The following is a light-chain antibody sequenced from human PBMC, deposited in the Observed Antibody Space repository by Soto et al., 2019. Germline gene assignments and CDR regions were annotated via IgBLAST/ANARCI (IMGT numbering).Light chain of an antibody. V-gene: IGKV3-15*01. J-gene: IGKJ2*01. Sequence: DIVLTQSPATLSVSPGARVTLSCRASESLFGFLAWYQQKPGQAPRLLMYGVSTRATGIPARFSGGGSATDFTLTISSLQSEDSAFYFCQSYNDWPFASGLGTRLEI. CDR2: GVS. CDR1: ESLFGF. CDR3: QSYNDWPFA.